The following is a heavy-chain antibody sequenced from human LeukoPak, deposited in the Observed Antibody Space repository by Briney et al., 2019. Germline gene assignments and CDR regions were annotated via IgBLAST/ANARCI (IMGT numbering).Heavy chain of an antibody. D-gene: IGHD3-10*01. V-gene: IGHV4-39*07. CDR1: GGSISTSNYY. J-gene: IGHJ5*02. CDR3: ARDQSGWFDP. CDR2: ISYSGNT. Sequence: PSETLSLTCTVSGGSISTSNYYWGWIRQPPGKGLEWIGSISYSGNTYYNPSPKSRVTISVDTSKNQFSLKLSSVTAADTAVYYCARDQSGWFDPWGQGTLVTVSS.